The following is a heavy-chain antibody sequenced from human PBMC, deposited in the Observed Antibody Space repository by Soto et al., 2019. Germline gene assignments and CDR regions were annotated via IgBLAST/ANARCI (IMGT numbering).Heavy chain of an antibody. D-gene: IGHD1-26*01. CDR3: ARDTIVGSYFFDY. Sequence: QVQMVESGGGVVQSGRSLRLSCATSGFNFRSYGIHWVRQAPGKGLECVGIIWYDGSNKYYADSVKGRFTISRDDSKHTVYLQMDRLRVEDTAIYYGARDTIVGSYFFDYWGQGSLVTVSS. J-gene: IGHJ4*02. CDR2: IWYDGSNK. V-gene: IGHV3-33*01. CDR1: GFNFRSYG.